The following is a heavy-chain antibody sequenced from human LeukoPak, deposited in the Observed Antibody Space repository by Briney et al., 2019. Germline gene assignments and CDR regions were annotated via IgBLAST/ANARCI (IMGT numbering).Heavy chain of an antibody. CDR3: ARDHVLRYFDWLPRNYYYYYMDV. Sequence: SETLSPTCTVSGGSISSYYWSWIRQPPGKGLEWIGYIYHSGSTKYNPSLKSRVTISVDTSKNQFSLKLSSVTAADTAVYYCARDHVLRYFDWLPRNYYYYYMDVWGKGTTVTISS. CDR1: GGSISSYY. CDR2: IYHSGST. J-gene: IGHJ6*03. V-gene: IGHV4-59*01. D-gene: IGHD3-9*01.